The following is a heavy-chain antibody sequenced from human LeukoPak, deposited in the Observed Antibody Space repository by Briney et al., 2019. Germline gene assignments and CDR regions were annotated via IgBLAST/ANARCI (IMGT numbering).Heavy chain of an antibody. CDR2: IYYSGST. CDR1: GGSISSYY. CDR3: ARGEDSSGWYNFDY. Sequence: SETLSLTCTVSGGSISSYYWSWIRQPPGKGLEWIGYIYYSGSTNYNPSLKSRVTISVDTSKNQFSLKLSSVTAADTAVYYCARGEDSSGWYNFDYWGQGTLVTVSS. V-gene: IGHV4-59*01. J-gene: IGHJ4*02. D-gene: IGHD6-19*01.